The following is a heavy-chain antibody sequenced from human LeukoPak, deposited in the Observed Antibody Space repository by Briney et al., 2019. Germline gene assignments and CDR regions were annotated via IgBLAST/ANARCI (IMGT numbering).Heavy chain of an antibody. V-gene: IGHV1-2*02. CDR2: INPNSGGT. J-gene: IGHJ4*02. CDR1: GYTFTGYY. Sequence: ASVKVSCKASGYTFTGYYMHWVRQAPGQGLEWMGWINPNSGGTNYAQKFQGRVTMTRDTSISTAYMEPSRLRSDDTAVYYCARALFEQWLARPETDYWGQGTLVTVSS. D-gene: IGHD6-19*01. CDR3: ARALFEQWLARPETDY.